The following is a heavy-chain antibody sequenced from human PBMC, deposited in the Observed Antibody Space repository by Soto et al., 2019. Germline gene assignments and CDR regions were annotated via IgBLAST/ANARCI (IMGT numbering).Heavy chain of an antibody. V-gene: IGHV1-8*02. CDR3: ATSGGGWYLY. CDR1: GDTFSNYA. CDR2: LNPNSGNT. J-gene: IGHJ4*02. Sequence: GASVKVSCKASGDTFSNYAIGWVRQATGQGLEWMGWLNPNSGNTGYAQKFQGRVTLTRNTSTNTAYIELSSLTSDDTAVYYCATSGGGWYLYWGQGTLVTVSS. D-gene: IGHD6-19*01.